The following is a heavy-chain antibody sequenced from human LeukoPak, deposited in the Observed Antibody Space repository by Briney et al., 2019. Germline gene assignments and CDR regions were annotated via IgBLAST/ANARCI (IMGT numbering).Heavy chain of an antibody. CDR1: GGSISSSKYY. CDR3: ARRRGDGDYRPES. J-gene: IGHJ5*02. V-gene: IGHV4-39*01. D-gene: IGHD4-17*01. CDR2: IHYSGNT. Sequence: SKTLSLACTVSGGSISSSKYYWGWIRQPPGRGLEWIGSIHYSGNTYYNPSLKSRVTISVDTSKNQFSLTLTSVTAADTSVYYCARRRGDGDYRPESWGQGTLVTVSS.